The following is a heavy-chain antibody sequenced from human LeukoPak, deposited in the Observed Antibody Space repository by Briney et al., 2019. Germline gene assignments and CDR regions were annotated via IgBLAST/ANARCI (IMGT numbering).Heavy chain of an antibody. V-gene: IGHV3-7*01. CDR1: GFTFSRYW. CDR2: IDQDGSEK. D-gene: IGHD3-3*01. J-gene: IGHJ6*03. Sequence: PGGSLRLSCAASGFTFSRYWMSWVRQAPGKGLEWVANIDQDGSEKYYVDSVKGRFTISRDSAKKSLYLQMNSLRAEDTAVYYCARDQAFSYYYYSMDVWGKGTTVTISS. CDR3: ARDQAFSYYYYSMDV.